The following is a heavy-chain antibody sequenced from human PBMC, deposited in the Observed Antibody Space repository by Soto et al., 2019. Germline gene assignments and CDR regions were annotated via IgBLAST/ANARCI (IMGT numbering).Heavy chain of an antibody. V-gene: IGHV3-15*01. J-gene: IGHJ4*02. D-gene: IGHD1-1*01. CDR2: IKSKRDGGAR. CDR1: GFMFSSAW. CDR3: VEGWNDF. Sequence: EVQVVESGGDLVKPGGSLRLSCVTSGFMFSSAWMNWVRQAPGKGLEWVGRIKSKRDGGARDYAKPVKGRFSISRDDSKNTVFLQMNSLRAEDTAVYYCVEGWNDFWGQGTLVTVSS.